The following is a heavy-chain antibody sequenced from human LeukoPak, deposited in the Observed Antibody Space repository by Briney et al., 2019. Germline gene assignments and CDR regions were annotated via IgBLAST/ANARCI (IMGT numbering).Heavy chain of an antibody. CDR2: INAGNGNT. D-gene: IGHD3-22*01. CDR3: ARRGNYYDSRGLVY. Sequence: ASVTVSCKASGYTFTSYAMHWVRQAPGQRLEWMGWINAGNGNTKYSQKFQGRVTITRDTSASTAYMELSSLRSEDTAVYYCARRGNYYDSRGLVYWGQGTLVTASS. J-gene: IGHJ4*02. CDR1: GYTFTSYA. V-gene: IGHV1-3*01.